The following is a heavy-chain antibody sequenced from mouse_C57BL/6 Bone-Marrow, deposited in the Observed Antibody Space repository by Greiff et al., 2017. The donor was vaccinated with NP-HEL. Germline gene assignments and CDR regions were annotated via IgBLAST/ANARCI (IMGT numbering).Heavy chain of an antibody. D-gene: IGHD1-1*01. V-gene: IGHV1-54*01. CDR2: INPGSGGT. CDR3: ARHYGSSYWYFDV. CDR1: GYAFTNYL. Sequence: VPLPPPGAELVRPGTSVKVSCKASGYAFTNYLIEWVKQRPGQGLEWIGVINPGSGGTNYNEKFKGKATLTADKSSSTAYMQLSSLTSEDSAVYFCARHYGSSYWYFDVWGTGTTVTVSS. J-gene: IGHJ1*03.